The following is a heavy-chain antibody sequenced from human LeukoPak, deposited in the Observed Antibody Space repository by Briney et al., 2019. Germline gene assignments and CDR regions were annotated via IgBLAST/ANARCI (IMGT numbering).Heavy chain of an antibody. CDR2: IYWDDDS. CDR3: AHSQVFSYGSFHDAYDI. V-gene: IGHV2-5*02. Sequence: SGPTLLHPPQTLTLTCSLSGVSLRTRGVGVGWIRQPSGKALGWLSLIYWDDDSRYSPSLKSRLTIANDTSKNQVVLTLTNMDSVDTATYYCAHSQVFSYGSFHDAYDIGGLGMLVTVS. J-gene: IGHJ3*02. D-gene: IGHD5-18*01. CDR1: GVSLRTRGVG.